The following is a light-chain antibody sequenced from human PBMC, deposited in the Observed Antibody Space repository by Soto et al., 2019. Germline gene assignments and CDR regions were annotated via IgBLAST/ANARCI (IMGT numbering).Light chain of an antibody. V-gene: IGLV2-14*01. CDR3: SSYTSSSTVGV. Sequence: QSALTQPASVSGSPGQSITVSCTGTSSDIGAYDYVSWYQQHPGKAPKVIISEVSKRPSGVSHRFSGSKSGNTASLTISGLQAEDEADYYGSSYTSSSTVGVFGTGTKVTVL. CDR1: SSDIGAYDY. CDR2: EVS. J-gene: IGLJ1*01.